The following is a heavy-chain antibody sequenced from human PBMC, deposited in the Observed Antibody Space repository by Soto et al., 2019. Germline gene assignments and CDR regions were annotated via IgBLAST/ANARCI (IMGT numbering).Heavy chain of an antibody. V-gene: IGHV4-59*08. J-gene: IGHJ4*02. CDR3: ATSAGWPGFDF. Sequence: QVQLQESGPGLVKPSETLSLTCSVSGGSISRYYCSWVRQPPGKGLEWIGHMHYSGNTRYNPSLKTPPTGSLATSNNQFSLKLSYVTAADTAVYECATSAGWPGFDFWGQGTLATLSS. D-gene: IGHD6-19*01. CDR1: GGSISRYY. CDR2: MHYSGNT.